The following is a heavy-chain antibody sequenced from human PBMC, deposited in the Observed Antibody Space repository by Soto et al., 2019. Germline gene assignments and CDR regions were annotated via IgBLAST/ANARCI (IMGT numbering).Heavy chain of an antibody. Sequence: PGGSLRLSCAASGFTFSSYSMNWVRQAPGKGLEWVSSISSSSSYIYYADSVKGRFTISRDNAKNSLYLQMNSLRAEDTAVYYCARAWGGIAAAGNWGQGTLVTGSS. V-gene: IGHV3-21*01. CDR3: ARAWGGIAAAGN. CDR1: GFTFSSYS. CDR2: ISSSSSYI. D-gene: IGHD6-13*01. J-gene: IGHJ4*02.